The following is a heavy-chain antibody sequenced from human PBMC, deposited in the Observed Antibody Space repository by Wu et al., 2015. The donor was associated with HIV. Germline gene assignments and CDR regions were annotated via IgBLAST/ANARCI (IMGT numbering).Heavy chain of an antibody. D-gene: IGHD4-23*01. CDR1: GYAFKTYG. CDR2: IIPIFGST. Sequence: QVQLVQSGAEVKKSGASLKVSCKASGYAFKTYGISWLRQAPGQGLEWMGRIIPIFGSTNFAQKFQGRITITADESTRTGYMELSSLKSEDTAVYYCARSDGLVDGGNSGYDSWGQGTLVTVSS. CDR3: ARSDGLVDGGNSGYDS. J-gene: IGHJ4*02. V-gene: IGHV1-69*13.